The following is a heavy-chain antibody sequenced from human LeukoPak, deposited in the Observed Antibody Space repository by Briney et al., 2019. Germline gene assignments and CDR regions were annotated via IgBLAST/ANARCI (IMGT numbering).Heavy chain of an antibody. Sequence: GASVTVSCKASGYIFSTYAIYWVRQAPGQGFEWMGWINTNTGNPTYAQDFTGRFVFSLDTSVSTAYLQISGLKAEDTAVYYCARDVYGSADSWGQGTLVTVSS. V-gene: IGHV7-4-1*02. D-gene: IGHD3-10*01. CDR1: GYIFSTYA. J-gene: IGHJ4*02. CDR2: INTNTGNP. CDR3: ARDVYGSADS.